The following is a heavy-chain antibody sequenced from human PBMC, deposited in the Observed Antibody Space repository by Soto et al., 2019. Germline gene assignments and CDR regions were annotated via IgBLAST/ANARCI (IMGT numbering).Heavy chain of an antibody. CDR2: INHSGST. V-gene: IGHV4-34*01. J-gene: IGHJ5*02. Sequence: PSETLSLTCAVYGGSFSGYYWSWIRQPPGKGLEWIGEINHSGSTNYNPSLKSRVTMSVDTSKNQFSLKLSSVTAADTAVYYCARGSLYCSGGSCSNWFDPWGQGTLVTVSS. D-gene: IGHD2-15*01. CDR1: GGSFSGYY. CDR3: ARGSLYCSGGSCSNWFDP.